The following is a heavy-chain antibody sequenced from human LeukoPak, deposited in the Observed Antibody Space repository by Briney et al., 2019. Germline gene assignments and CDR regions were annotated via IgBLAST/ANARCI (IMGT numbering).Heavy chain of an antibody. CDR1: GGSISSGDYY. CDR2: IYYSGST. D-gene: IGHD1-1*01. J-gene: IGHJ3*02. CDR3: ASQLDESAFDI. V-gene: IGHV4-30-4*01. Sequence: SQTLSLTCTVSGGSISSGDYYWSWIRQPPGKGLEWIGYIYYSGSTYYNPSLKSRVTVSVDTSKNQFSLKLSSVTAADTAVYYCASQLDESAFDIWGQGTMVTVSS.